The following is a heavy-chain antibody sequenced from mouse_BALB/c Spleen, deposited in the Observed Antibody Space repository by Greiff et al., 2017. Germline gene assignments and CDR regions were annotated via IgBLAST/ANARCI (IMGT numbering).Heavy chain of an antibody. CDR2: IDPYNGGT. CDR3: ARGTVVAEGFAY. D-gene: IGHD1-1*01. Sequence: VHVKQSGPELVKPGASVKVSCKASGYAFTSYNMYWVKQSHGKSLEWIGYIDPYNGGTSYNQKFKGKATLTVDKSSSTAYMHLNSLTSEDSAVYYCARGTVVAEGFAYWGQGTLVTVSA. V-gene: IGHV1S135*01. CDR1: GYAFTSYN. J-gene: IGHJ3*01.